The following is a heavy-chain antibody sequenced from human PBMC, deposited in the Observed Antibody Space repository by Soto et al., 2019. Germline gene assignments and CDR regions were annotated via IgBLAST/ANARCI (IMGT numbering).Heavy chain of an antibody. CDR1: GGSINNHY. Sequence: QVHLLESGPGLAKPSETLSLTCTVSGGSINNHYWSWIRQPPGEGLEWIGYIYYTGSTNYNPSLKSRVTMSVDTSKNQFSLNLASLTAADTAIYYCARANWYSEYWGQGTLVTVSS. J-gene: IGHJ4*02. V-gene: IGHV4-59*11. D-gene: IGHD7-27*01. CDR2: IYYTGST. CDR3: ARANWYSEY.